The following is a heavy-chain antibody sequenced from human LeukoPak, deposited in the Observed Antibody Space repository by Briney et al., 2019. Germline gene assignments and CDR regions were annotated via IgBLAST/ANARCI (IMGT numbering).Heavy chain of an antibody. CDR3: ARERPSSSWYWPFDP. Sequence: GGSLRLSCAASGFTFSSYSMNWVRHAPGKGLVWATSISSSSSYIYYADSVKGRFTISRDNAKNSLYLQMNSLRAEDTAVYYCARERPSSSWYWPFDPWGQGTLVTVSS. CDR1: GFTFSSYS. CDR2: ISSSSSYI. V-gene: IGHV3-21*01. J-gene: IGHJ5*02. D-gene: IGHD6-13*01.